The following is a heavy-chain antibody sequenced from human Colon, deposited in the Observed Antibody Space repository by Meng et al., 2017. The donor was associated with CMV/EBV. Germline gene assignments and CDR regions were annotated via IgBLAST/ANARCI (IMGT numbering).Heavy chain of an antibody. Sequence: GESLKISCAASGFTFSSYAMHWVRQAPGKGLEYVSAISSNGGSTYYADSVKGRFTISRDNSKNTLYLQMGSLRLEDTALYYCARGPYVSSSTWLNDYWGQGTLVTVSS. CDR2: ISSNGGST. D-gene: IGHD2-2*01. CDR1: GFTFSSYA. V-gene: IGHV3-64*02. CDR3: ARGPYVSSSTWLNDY. J-gene: IGHJ4*02.